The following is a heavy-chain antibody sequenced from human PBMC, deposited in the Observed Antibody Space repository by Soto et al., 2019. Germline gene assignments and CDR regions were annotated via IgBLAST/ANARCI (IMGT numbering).Heavy chain of an antibody. J-gene: IGHJ4*02. CDR3: ARSPMAPEPLDH. CDR2: ISIYNGNT. D-gene: IGHD3-10*01. V-gene: IGHV1-18*04. CDR1: GYPFSSHG. Sequence: QVQLVQSGAQVKMPGASVKVSCKASGYPFSSHGFTWVRQAPGQGLEWMGWISIYNGNTHYAQKFQRRLTLTTEESTSTAYLELTSLTSDDTAVYYCARSPMAPEPLDHCGQVTLVTVTS.